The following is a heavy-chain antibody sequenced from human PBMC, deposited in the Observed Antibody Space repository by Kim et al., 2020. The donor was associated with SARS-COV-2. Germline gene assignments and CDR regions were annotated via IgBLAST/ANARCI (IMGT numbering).Heavy chain of an antibody. D-gene: IGHD6-13*01. V-gene: IGHV4-39*01. CDR1: GGSISSSSYY. J-gene: IGHJ3*02. CDR2: IYYSGST. CDR3: ARPDSSSWYKAFDI. Sequence: SETLSLTCTVSGGSISSSSYYWGWIRQPPGKGLEWIGSIYYSGSTYYNPSLKSRVTISVDTSKNQFSLKLSSVTAADTAVYYCARPDSSSWYKAFDIWGQETMVTVSS.